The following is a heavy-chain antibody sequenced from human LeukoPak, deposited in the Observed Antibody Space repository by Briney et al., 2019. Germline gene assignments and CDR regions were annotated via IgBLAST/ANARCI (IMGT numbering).Heavy chain of an antibody. V-gene: IGHV3-15*01. CDR3: VADLPGTNSPYFDY. Sequence: GGSLRLSCAASGFTFSAAWMNWVRQAPGKGLEWVGRIKSKSNGGTTDFAAPGRDRFTISRDDSKNTLNLQMDSLRTENTAVYCGVADLPGTNSPYFDYWGQGTLVTVSS. D-gene: IGHD4/OR15-4a*01. J-gene: IGHJ4*02. CDR1: GFTFSAAW. CDR2: IKSKSNGGTT.